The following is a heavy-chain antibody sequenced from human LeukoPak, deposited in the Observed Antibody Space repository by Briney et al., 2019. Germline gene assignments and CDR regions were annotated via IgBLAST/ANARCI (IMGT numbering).Heavy chain of an antibody. V-gene: IGHV3-23*01. CDR2: ISGSGGST. J-gene: IGHJ5*02. CDR1: GLTFGSYA. CDR3: ANYSPYYYGSGRDPNWFDP. D-gene: IGHD3-10*01. Sequence: GGSLRLSCAASGLTFGSYAMSWVRQAPGKGLEWVSAISGSGGSTYYADSVKGRFTISRDNSKNTLYLQMNSLRAEDTAVYYCANYSPYYYGSGRDPNWFDPWGQGTLVTVSS.